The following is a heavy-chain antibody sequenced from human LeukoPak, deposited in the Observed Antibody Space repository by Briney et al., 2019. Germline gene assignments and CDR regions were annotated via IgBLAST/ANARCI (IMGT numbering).Heavy chain of an antibody. J-gene: IGHJ4*02. CDR1: GFIVSHNY. V-gene: IGHV3-53*01. CDR2: IYIDGTT. CDR3: ARGPRYSFY. Sequence: GGSLRLSCAASGFIVSHNYVTWVRQAPGKGLEWIPVIYIDGTTYYADSVKGRFTISRDQANNTLYLQMNTLRDEDTAVYYCARGPRYSFYWGQGTLVSVSS. D-gene: IGHD6-13*01.